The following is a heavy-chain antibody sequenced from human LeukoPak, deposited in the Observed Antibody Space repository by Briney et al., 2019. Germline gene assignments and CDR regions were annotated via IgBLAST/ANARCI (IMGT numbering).Heavy chain of an antibody. CDR2: ISSSSSYI. D-gene: IGHD3-3*01. CDR3: ARFLRITIFGVVSPGMDV. V-gene: IGHV3-21*01. J-gene: IGHJ6*03. Sequence: PGGSLRLSCAASGFTFSSYSMNWVRQAPGKGLEWVSSISSSSSYIYYADSVKGRFTISRDNAKNSLYLQMNSLRAEDTAVYYCARFLRITIFGVVSPGMDVWGKGTTVTVSS. CDR1: GFTFSSYS.